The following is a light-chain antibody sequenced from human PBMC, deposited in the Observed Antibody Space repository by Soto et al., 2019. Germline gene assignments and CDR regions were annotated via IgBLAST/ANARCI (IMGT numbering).Light chain of an antibody. CDR3: QQLNGYQLT. Sequence: DIQLTQSPSFLSASAGDRVTITCRASQGISTYLAWYQQKPGKAPKLLIYSASTLQSGVPSRFSGSGSGTEFTLTINSLQPEDFATYYCQQLNGYQLTFGGGTKVGIK. V-gene: IGKV1-9*01. CDR2: SAS. J-gene: IGKJ4*01. CDR1: QGISTY.